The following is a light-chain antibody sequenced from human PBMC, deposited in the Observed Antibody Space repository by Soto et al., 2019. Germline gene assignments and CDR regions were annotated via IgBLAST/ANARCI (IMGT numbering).Light chain of an antibody. CDR2: YAS. V-gene: IGKV3-11*01. CDR1: QRFXIY. CDR3: QQRSNSPKT. J-gene: IGKJ5*01. Sequence: LTQSSASLSVPARERATLACRASQRFXIYFDWYQAKPGQAPRVLXDYASNMATGSPARFSGSGSGTDFTLPISSLEPEYFAVYYCQQRSNSPKTFGQGTRLEIK.